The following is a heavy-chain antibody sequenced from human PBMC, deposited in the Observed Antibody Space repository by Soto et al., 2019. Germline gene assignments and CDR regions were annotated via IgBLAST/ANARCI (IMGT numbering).Heavy chain of an antibody. CDR1: GFTFSSYA. V-gene: IGHV3-23*01. D-gene: IGHD2-15*01. Sequence: EVQLLESGGGLVQPGGSLRLSCAASGFTFSSYAMSWVRQAPGKGLEWVSAISGSGGSTYYADSVKGRFTISRDNSKNTLYLQVNSLRAEDTAVYYCAKAPGYCSGGSCYHDYWGQGTLVTVSS. CDR3: AKAPGYCSGGSCYHDY. CDR2: ISGSGGST. J-gene: IGHJ4*02.